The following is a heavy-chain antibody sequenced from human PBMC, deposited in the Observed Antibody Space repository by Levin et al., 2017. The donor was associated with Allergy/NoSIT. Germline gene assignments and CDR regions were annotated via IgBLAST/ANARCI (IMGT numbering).Heavy chain of an antibody. CDR3: ARIPSYCSGGSCYSGAFDI. D-gene: IGHD2-15*01. Sequence: QTLSLTCTFSGFSLSTNGMRVSWIRQPPGKALEWLARIDWDDDKFYSTSLKTRLTISKDTSKNQVVLTMTNMDPVDTATYYCARIPSYCSGGSCYSGAFDIWGQGTMVTVSS. V-gene: IGHV2-70*04. CDR2: IDWDDDK. CDR1: GFSLSTNGMR. J-gene: IGHJ3*02.